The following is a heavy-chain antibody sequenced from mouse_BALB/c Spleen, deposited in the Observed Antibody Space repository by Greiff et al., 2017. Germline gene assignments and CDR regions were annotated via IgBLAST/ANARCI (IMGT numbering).Heavy chain of an antibody. CDR3: AGVYYGNYYFDY. Sequence: QVQLQQPGAELVKPGASVKLSCKASGYTFTSYWMHWVKQRPGQGLEWIGEIDPSDSYTNYNQKFKGKATLTVDKSSSTAYMQLSSLTSEDSAVYYCAGVYYGNYYFDYWGQGTTLTVSS. J-gene: IGHJ2*01. D-gene: IGHD2-1*01. V-gene: IGHV1-69*02. CDR1: GYTFTSYW. CDR2: IDPSDSYT.